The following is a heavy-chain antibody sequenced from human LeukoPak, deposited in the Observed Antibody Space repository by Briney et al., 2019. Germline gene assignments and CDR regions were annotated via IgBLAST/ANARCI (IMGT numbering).Heavy chain of an antibody. V-gene: IGHV3-23*01. CDR3: ARDQYRLDY. D-gene: IGHD2-2*02. J-gene: IGHJ4*02. CDR2: ISPSGDIL. CDR1: GFTFSGHG. Sequence: GGSLRLSCAASGFTFSGHGMNWVRQAPGKGLEWVSGISPSGDILYYADSVKGRFTISRDNFKNTVYLQMNSLRAEDTAVYYCARDQYRLDYWGQGTLVTVSS.